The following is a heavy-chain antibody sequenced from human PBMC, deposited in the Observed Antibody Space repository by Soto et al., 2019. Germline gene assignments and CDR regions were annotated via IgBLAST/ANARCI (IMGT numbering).Heavy chain of an antibody. V-gene: IGHV3-21*01. D-gene: IGHD3-3*01. J-gene: IGHJ4*02. Sequence: EVQLVESGGGLVKPGGSLRLSCAASGFTFSSYSMNWVRQAPGKGLEWVSSISSSSSYIYYADSVKGRFTISRDNAKNSLYLQMNSLRAEDTAVYYCARDHSSLDFWSAPANWGQGTLVTVSS. CDR1: GFTFSSYS. CDR3: ARDHSSLDFWSAPAN. CDR2: ISSSSSYI.